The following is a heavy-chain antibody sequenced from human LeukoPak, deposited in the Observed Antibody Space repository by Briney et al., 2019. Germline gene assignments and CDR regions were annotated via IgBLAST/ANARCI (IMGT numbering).Heavy chain of an antibody. J-gene: IGHJ6*03. CDR3: ARAPRGKIGTYYMDL. CDR2: INRSGSS. CDR1: GGSFTGYY. V-gene: IGHV4-34*01. Sequence: SETLSLTCTVYGGSFTGYYWSWIRQPPGKGLEWIGEINRSGSSHYTPSLKSRVTISVDTSKNQFSLKLNSVTAADTAVYYCARAPRGKIGTYYMDLWGKGTTVTISS. D-gene: IGHD1-1*01.